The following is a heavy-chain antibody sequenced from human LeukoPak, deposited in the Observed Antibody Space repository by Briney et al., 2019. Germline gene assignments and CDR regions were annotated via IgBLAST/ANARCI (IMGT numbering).Heavy chain of an antibody. D-gene: IGHD3-16*01. CDR1: GFTFSSYA. Sequence: GGSLRLSCAASGFTFSSYAMTWVRQAPRKGLEWVSSIIGSGSNTYYADSAKGRFTISRDNSKNTLYLQMNSLRAEDTAGYYCAKGVLRTGGDYWGQGTLVTVSS. J-gene: IGHJ4*02. V-gene: IGHV3-23*01. CDR3: AKGVLRTGGDY. CDR2: IIGSGSNT.